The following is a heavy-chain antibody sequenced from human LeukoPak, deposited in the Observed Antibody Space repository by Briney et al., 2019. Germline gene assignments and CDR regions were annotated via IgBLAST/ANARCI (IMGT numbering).Heavy chain of an antibody. CDR1: GFTFSSYS. CDR2: ISSSSSYI. D-gene: IGHD3-22*01. CDR3: AGGRGDYYDSSGFSDDAFDI. J-gene: IGHJ3*02. V-gene: IGHV3-21*01. Sequence: GGSLRLSCAASGFTFSSYSMNWVRQAPGKGLEWVSSISSSSSYIYYADSVKGRFTISRDNAKNSLYLQMNSLRAEDTAVYYCAGGRGDYYDSSGFSDDAFDIWGQETMVTVSS.